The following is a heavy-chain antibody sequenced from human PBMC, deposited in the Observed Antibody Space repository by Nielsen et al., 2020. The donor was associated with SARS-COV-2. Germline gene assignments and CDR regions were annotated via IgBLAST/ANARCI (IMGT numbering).Heavy chain of an antibody. Sequence: SETLSLTCTVSGGSVSSGSYYWSWIRQPPGKGLEWIGEINHSGSTNYNPSLKSRVTISVDTSKNQFSLKLSSVTAADTAVYYCARGGLGRSPRLGFRDYYFDYWGQGTLVTVSS. CDR2: INHSGST. CDR1: GGSVSSGSYY. J-gene: IGHJ4*02. D-gene: IGHD3-10*01. V-gene: IGHV4-39*07. CDR3: ARGGLGRSPRLGFRDYYFDY.